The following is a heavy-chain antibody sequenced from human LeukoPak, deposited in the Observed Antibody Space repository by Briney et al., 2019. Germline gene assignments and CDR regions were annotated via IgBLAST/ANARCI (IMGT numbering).Heavy chain of an antibody. CDR1: GGTFSSYA. V-gene: IGHV1-69*13. D-gene: IGHD3-10*01. CDR3: ARVPGEWFGELLFDY. J-gene: IGHJ4*02. Sequence: SVKVSCKASGGTFSSYAISWVRQAPGQGLEWMGGIIPIFGTANYAQKFQGRVTITADESTSTAYMELSSLRSEDTAVYYCARVPGEWFGELLFDYWGQGTLVTVSS. CDR2: IIPIFGTA.